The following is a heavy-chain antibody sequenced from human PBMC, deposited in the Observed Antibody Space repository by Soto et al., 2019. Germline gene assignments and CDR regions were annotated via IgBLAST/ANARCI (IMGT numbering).Heavy chain of an antibody. V-gene: IGHV3-7*03. Sequence: GGSLRLSCAASGFTVSSYRMTWVRQAPGKGLEWVANIKEDGSEKNYVDSVKGRFTISRDNAKNSLYLQMNSLRAEDTAVYYCANSPYYYDSSGYYLLPTDYYYYGMDVWGQGTTVTVSS. J-gene: IGHJ6*02. CDR1: GFTVSSYR. CDR2: IKEDGSEK. D-gene: IGHD3-22*01. CDR3: ANSPYYYDSSGYYLLPTDYYYYGMDV.